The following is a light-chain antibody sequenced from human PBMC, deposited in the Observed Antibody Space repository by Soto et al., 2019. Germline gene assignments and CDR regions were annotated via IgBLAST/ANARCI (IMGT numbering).Light chain of an antibody. CDR3: QKYDNAPSIT. CDR1: QGIGNS. Sequence: DIQMTQSPSSLSASVGDRVTITCRASQGIGNSLAWYQHKPGKAPKLLIYTASSLQSGVPSRFSGSGYGTDFTLSISRLQPEDVATYYCQKYDNAPSITFGQGTRLEIK. J-gene: IGKJ5*01. V-gene: IGKV1-27*01. CDR2: TAS.